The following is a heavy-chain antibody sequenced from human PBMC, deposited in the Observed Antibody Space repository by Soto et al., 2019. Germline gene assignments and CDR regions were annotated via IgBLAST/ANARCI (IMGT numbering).Heavy chain of an antibody. CDR1: GGTFSSYA. Sequence: QVQLVQSGAEVKKPGSSVKVSCKASGGTFSSYAISWVRQAPGQGLEWMGGIIPIFGTANYAQKFQGRVTITADESTSTAYMELSSLRSEDTAVYYCARCNCSSTSCFGGGMDVWGQGTTVTVSS. CDR3: ARCNCSSTSCFGGGMDV. CDR2: IIPIFGTA. V-gene: IGHV1-69*01. J-gene: IGHJ6*02. D-gene: IGHD2-2*01.